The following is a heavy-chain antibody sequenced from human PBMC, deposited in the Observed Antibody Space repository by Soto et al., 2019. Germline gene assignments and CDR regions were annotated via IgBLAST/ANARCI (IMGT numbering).Heavy chain of an antibody. J-gene: IGHJ6*02. CDR1: GGSMSISSDY. Sequence: PXLTCLVSGGSMSISSDYWGWIRQPPGKGLEWIGSIYYSGSTYYNPSLKSRVTISVDTSKNQFSLKLSSVTAADTAVYYCDLAYYYYYGMDVWGQGSTVTVSS. V-gene: IGHV4-39*05. CDR2: IYYSGST. CDR3: DLAYYYYYGMDV.